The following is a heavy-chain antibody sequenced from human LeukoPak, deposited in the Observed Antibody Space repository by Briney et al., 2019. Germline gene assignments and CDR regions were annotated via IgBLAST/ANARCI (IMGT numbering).Heavy chain of an antibody. D-gene: IGHD1-26*01. J-gene: IGHJ4*02. CDR2: IKQDGGEK. CDR1: GFTFSSYW. Sequence: PGGSLRLSCAASGFTFSSYWMTWVRQAPGKGLEWVANIKQDGGEKYYVDSVKGRFTISRDNARNSLYLQMNGLRAEDTAAYYCARLTNSGSYQYYFDYWGQGTLVTVSS. V-gene: IGHV3-7*01. CDR3: ARLTNSGSYQYYFDY.